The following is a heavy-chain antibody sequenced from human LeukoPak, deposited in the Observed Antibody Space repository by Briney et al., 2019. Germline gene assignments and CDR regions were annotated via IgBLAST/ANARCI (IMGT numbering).Heavy chain of an antibody. CDR2: ISAYNGNT. J-gene: IGHJ5*02. V-gene: IGHV1-18*01. Sequence: ASVKVSCKASGYTFTSYGISWVRQAPGQGLEWMGWISAYNGNTNYAQKLQGRVTMTTDTSTSTAYVELRSLRSDDTAVYYCARYLYYYGSGSYSWFDPWGQGTLVTVSS. CDR1: GYTFTSYG. D-gene: IGHD3-10*01. CDR3: ARYLYYYGSGSYSWFDP.